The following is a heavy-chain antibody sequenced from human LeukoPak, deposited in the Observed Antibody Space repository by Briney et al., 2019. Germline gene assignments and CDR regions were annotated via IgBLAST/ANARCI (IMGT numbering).Heavy chain of an antibody. CDR1: GFTFSEYD. Sequence: PGGSLRLSCSASGFTFSEYDMNWFRQAPGKGLEWVSSISYLSSHIYYGDSVKGRFSISRDNAKNSLYLQISTLGAEDTAIYYCGRAFPPLRTSSAGDLWGQGILVTVSS. CDR3: GRAFPPLRTSSAGDL. CDR2: ISYLSSHI. D-gene: IGHD3-16*01. V-gene: IGHV3-21*01. J-gene: IGHJ4*02.